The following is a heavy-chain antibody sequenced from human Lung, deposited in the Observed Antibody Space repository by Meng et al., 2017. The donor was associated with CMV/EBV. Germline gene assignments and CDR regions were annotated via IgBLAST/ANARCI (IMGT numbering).Heavy chain of an antibody. D-gene: IGHD3-3*01. Sequence: GEXXKISCAASGFTFSSYAMSWVRQASGKGLEWVSAISGCGGSTYYAESVKGRFTISRDNSKNTLYLEMNSLIAEDTAVYYCAKDRPMYYDFWSGLNYWAQGTXVTVSS. CDR1: GFTFSSYA. V-gene: IGHV3-23*01. CDR3: AKDRPMYYDFWSGLNY. CDR2: ISGCGGST. J-gene: IGHJ4*02.